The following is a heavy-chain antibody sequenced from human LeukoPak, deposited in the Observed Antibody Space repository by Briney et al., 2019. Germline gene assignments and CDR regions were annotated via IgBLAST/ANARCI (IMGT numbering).Heavy chain of an antibody. CDR3: ARALRVLWFGELLYPSGY. Sequence: SVKVSCKASGGTFSSYAISWVRQAPGQGLEWMGGIIPIFGTANYAQKFQGRVTITTDESTSTAYMELSSLRSEDTAVYYCARALRVLWFGELLYPSGYWGQGTLVTVSS. CDR1: GGTFSSYA. CDR2: IIPIFGTA. J-gene: IGHJ4*02. V-gene: IGHV1-69*05. D-gene: IGHD3-10*01.